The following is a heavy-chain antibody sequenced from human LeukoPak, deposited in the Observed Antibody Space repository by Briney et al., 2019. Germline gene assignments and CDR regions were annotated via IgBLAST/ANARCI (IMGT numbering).Heavy chain of an antibody. V-gene: IGHV4-39*01. CDR2: IYYSGST. CDR1: GGSISSSSYY. Sequence: SETLSLTCTVSGGSISSSSYYWGWIRQPPGQGLEWIGSIYYSGSTYYNPSLKSRVTISVDTSKSQFSLKLSSVTAADTAVYYCARSNISSWYYAGHFDYWGQGTLVTVSS. CDR3: ARSNISSWYYAGHFDY. J-gene: IGHJ4*02. D-gene: IGHD6-13*01.